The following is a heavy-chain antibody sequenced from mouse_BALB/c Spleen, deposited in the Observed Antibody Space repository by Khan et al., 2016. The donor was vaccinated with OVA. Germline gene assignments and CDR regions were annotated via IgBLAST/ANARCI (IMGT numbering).Heavy chain of an antibody. Sequence: VQLKQSGPELVKPGASVKISCKASGYSFTGYFMNWVMQSHGKSLEWIGRINPYNGDTFYNQKFKGKATLTVDKSSSTAHMELRSLASEDSAVYYWAREEYSNPYYFDYWGQGTTLTVSS. CDR1: GYSFTGYF. J-gene: IGHJ2*01. D-gene: IGHD2-5*01. CDR3: AREEYSNPYYFDY. CDR2: INPYNGDT. V-gene: IGHV1-20*02.